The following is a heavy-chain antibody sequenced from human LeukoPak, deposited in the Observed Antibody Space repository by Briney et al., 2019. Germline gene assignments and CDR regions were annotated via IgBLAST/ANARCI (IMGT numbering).Heavy chain of an antibody. CDR2: ISGSGVYT. J-gene: IGHJ4*02. CDR1: GFTFDSYG. Sequence: GGSLRLSCAASGFTFDSYGMNWVRQAPGKGLEWVSGISGSGVYTYYADSVKGRFTISRDNSKNTLYLVMNSLRAEGTAVYYCAKAGDSSSSPLFLDWGQGTLVTVSS. V-gene: IGHV3-23*01. CDR3: AKAGDSSSSPLFLD. D-gene: IGHD6-6*01.